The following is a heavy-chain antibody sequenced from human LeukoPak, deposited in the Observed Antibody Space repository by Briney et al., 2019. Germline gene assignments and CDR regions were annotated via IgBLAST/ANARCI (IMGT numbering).Heavy chain of an antibody. D-gene: IGHD2-2*01. V-gene: IGHV4-39*07. Sequence: SETLSLTCTVSGGSISSSSYYWGWIHQPPGKGLEWIGSIYYSGSTNYNPSLKSRVTISVDTSKNQFSLKLSSVTAADTAVYYCASGYGYCSSTSCYAPFDYWGQGTLVTVSS. J-gene: IGHJ4*02. CDR2: IYYSGST. CDR3: ASGYGYCSSTSCYAPFDY. CDR1: GGSISSSSYY.